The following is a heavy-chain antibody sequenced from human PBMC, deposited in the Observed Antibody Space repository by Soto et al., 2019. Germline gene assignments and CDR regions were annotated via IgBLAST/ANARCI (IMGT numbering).Heavy chain of an antibody. Sequence: ASVKVSCKSSGYTFTDYYMHWVRQAPGQGVEWVGGINPKRGGPKYVPKFQGRVTVTRDTSTSTAYMELNRLTSDDTAVYYCASEDCRNTNCLKGFDYWGQGTLVTVSS. CDR3: ASEDCRNTNCLKGFDY. CDR1: GYTFTDYY. D-gene: IGHD2-15*01. J-gene: IGHJ4*02. V-gene: IGHV1-2*02. CDR2: INPKRGGP.